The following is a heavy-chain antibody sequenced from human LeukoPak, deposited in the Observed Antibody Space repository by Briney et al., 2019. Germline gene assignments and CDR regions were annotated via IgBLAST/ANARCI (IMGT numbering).Heavy chain of an antibody. CDR3: AKDHEPYCGGDCFNGDY. V-gene: IGHV3-30*18. J-gene: IGHJ4*02. Sequence: GGSLRLSCATSGFTFSSYGIHWVRQAPGKGLEWVAVISYDGSNKYYADSVKGRFTISRDNSKNTLYLQMNSLRAEDTAVYYCAKDHEPYCGGDCFNGDYWGQGTLVTVSS. CDR1: GFTFSSYG. CDR2: ISYDGSNK. D-gene: IGHD2-21*02.